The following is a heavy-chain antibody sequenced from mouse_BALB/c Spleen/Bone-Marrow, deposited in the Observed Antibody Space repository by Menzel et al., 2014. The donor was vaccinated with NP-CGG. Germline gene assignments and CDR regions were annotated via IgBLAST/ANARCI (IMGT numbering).Heavy chain of an antibody. CDR3: ARIWAYYAMDY. J-gene: IGHJ4*01. D-gene: IGHD4-1*01. CDR2: INSNGGST. V-gene: IGHV5-6-3*01. Sequence: EVKVVESGGGLVQPGGSLKLSCAASGFTFSSYGMSWVRPTPDKRLELVATINSNGGSTYYPDSVKGRFTISRDNAKNTLYLQMSSLKSEDTAMYYCARIWAYYAMDYWGQGTSVTVSS. CDR1: GFTFSSYG.